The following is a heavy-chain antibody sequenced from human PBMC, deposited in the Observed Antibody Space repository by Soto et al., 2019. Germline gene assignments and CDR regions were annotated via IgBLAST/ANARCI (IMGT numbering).Heavy chain of an antibody. CDR3: ARVERVTATSGGDAFDI. CDR1: GGSVSGANYY. Sequence: QVQLQQWGAGLLKPSETLSLTCAVYGGSVSGANYYWSWIRQPPGKGLEWLGEMSHSGGTHFNPSLKGRVTISVDTSTNQFSLKMSSVTAADTALYYCARVERVTATSGGDAFDIWGQGTMVTVSS. J-gene: IGHJ3*02. V-gene: IGHV4-34*01. CDR2: MSHSGGT. D-gene: IGHD2-21*02.